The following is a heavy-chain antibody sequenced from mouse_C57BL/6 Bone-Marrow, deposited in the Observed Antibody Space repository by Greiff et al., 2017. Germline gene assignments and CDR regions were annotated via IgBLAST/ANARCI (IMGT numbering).Heavy chain of an antibody. D-gene: IGHD3-1*01. J-gene: IGHJ2*01. CDR1: GYTFTSYW. CDR2: IYPTSGRT. CDR3: ARSGPQGRSFDY. Sequence: VQLQQPGAELVKPGASVKMSCKASGYTFTSYWITWVKQRPGQGLEWIGDIYPTSGRTNYNETFKSKAILTVDTSSNTAYMQLSSLTSEDSAVLYCARSGPQGRSFDYWGQGATLTVSS. V-gene: IGHV1-55*01.